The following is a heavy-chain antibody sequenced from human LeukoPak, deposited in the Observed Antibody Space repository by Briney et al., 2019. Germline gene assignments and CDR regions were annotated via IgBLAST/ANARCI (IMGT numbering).Heavy chain of an antibody. CDR1: GFTFSSYW. CDR2: IKKDGREK. V-gene: IGHV3-7*01. D-gene: IGHD1-1*01. J-gene: IGHJ4*02. Sequence: GGSLRLSCAASGFTFSSYWMSWVRQAPGKGLEWVANIKKDGREKYYVDSVKGRFTISRDNAKNSLYLQMNSLRAEDTAVYYCARVASSTTSGLSCYFDYWGQGTLVTVSS. CDR3: ARVASSTTSGLSCYFDY.